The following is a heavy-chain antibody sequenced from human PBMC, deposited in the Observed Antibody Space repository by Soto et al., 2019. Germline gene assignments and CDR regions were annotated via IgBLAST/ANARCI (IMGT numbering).Heavy chain of an antibody. CDR1: GFTFSSYA. J-gene: IGHJ6*02. CDR2: ISYDGSNK. CDR3: ARGYYDILPGYYRVGGPGYYYGMDV. D-gene: IGHD3-9*01. Sequence: QVQLVESGGGVVQPGRSLRLSCAASGFTFSSYAMHWVRQAPGKGLEWVAVISYDGSNKYYADSVKGRFTISRDNSKNTLYLQMNSLRAEDTAVYYCARGYYDILPGYYRVGGPGYYYGMDVWGHGTTVTVSS. V-gene: IGHV3-30-3*01.